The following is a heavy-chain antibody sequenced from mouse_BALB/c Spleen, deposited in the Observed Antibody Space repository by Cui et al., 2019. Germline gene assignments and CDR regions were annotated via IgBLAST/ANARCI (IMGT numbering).Heavy chain of an antibody. J-gene: IGHJ2*01. Sequence: QVQLQQPGAALVKPGASAKLSCKASGYTFTSYWMHWVKQRPGRGLEWIGRIDPNSGGTKYNEKFKSKATLTVDKPSSTAYMQLSSLTSEDSAVYYCARYDYYGSSYFDYWGQGTTLTVSS. V-gene: IGHV1-72*01. CDR1: GYTFTSYW. D-gene: IGHD1-1*01. CDR3: ARYDYYGSSYFDY. CDR2: IDPNSGGT.